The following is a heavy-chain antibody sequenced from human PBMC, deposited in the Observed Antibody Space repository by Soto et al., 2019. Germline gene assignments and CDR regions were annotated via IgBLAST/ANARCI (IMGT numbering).Heavy chain of an antibody. CDR1: GGTFSSYA. CDR2: IIPIFGTA. CDR3: GRVFYEYIGSYTH. V-gene: IGHV1-69*06. D-gene: IGHD1-26*01. Sequence: QVPLVQSGAEVKKPGYSVKVSCKAYGGTFSSYAISWVRQEPGQGLEWMGGIIPIFGTANYAQKLQGRVTITADKSTITAYMELSSRRSEGTAVYYCGRVFYEYIGSYTHLGQGTLVTVSS. J-gene: IGHJ4*02.